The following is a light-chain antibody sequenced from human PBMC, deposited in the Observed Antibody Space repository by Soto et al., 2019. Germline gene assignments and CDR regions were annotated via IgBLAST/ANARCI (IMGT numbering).Light chain of an antibody. CDR3: QQYINWPYT. J-gene: IGKJ2*01. Sequence: EIVMTQSPAILSVSPGETATLSCRASQSVGTNLAWFQHKPGQAPRLLIYDASTRASGIPASFSGSGSGTEFTLTISSLQSTDFGVYYCQQYINWPYTVGQGTKLDIK. CDR1: QSVGTN. V-gene: IGKV3-15*01. CDR2: DAS.